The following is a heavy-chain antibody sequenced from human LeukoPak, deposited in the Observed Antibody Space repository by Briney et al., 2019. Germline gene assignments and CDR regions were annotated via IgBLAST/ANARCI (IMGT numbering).Heavy chain of an antibody. CDR2: IIPIFGTA. V-gene: IGHV1-69*13. CDR1: GGTLSSYA. CDR3: ARGWIVATIFSYFDY. D-gene: IGHD5-12*01. J-gene: IGHJ4*02. Sequence: GASVKVSCKASGGTLSSYAISWVRQAPGQGLEWMGGIIPIFGTANYAQKFQGRVTITADESTSTAYMELSSLRSEDTAVYYCARGWIVATIFSYFDYWGQGTLVTVSS.